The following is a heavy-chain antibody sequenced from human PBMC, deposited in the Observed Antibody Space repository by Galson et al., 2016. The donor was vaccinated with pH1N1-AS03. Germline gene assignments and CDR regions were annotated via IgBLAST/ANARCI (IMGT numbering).Heavy chain of an antibody. D-gene: IGHD3-10*02. V-gene: IGHV3-30*09. CDR3: ARGRVFDDPYYGLDV. CDR2: ISFESSNK. CDR1: GFDFSRSP. Sequence: SLRLSCATSGFDFSRSPMHWVRQAPGKGLEWVSVISFESSNKRYADSVEGRLVISRDNSNNMVYLQMNSLRSEDTAVYYCARGRVFDDPYYGLDVWGQGTTVIVSS. J-gene: IGHJ6*02.